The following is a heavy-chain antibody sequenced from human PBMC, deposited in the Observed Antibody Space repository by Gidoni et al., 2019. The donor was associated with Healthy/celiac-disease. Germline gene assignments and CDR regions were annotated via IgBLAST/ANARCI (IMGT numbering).Heavy chain of an antibody. CDR1: GFTFSSYA. CDR3: AKGGPFYDFWSGYSLVLFDY. D-gene: IGHD3-3*01. J-gene: IGHJ4*02. V-gene: IGHV3-23*01. CDR2: ISGSGGST. Sequence: EVQLLESGGGLVQPGGSLSLSCPASGFTFSSYAMSWVRQAPGKGLEWVSAISGSGGSTYYADSVKGRFTISRDNSKNTLYLQMNSLRAEDTAVYYCAKGGPFYDFWSGYSLVLFDYWGQGTLVTVSS.